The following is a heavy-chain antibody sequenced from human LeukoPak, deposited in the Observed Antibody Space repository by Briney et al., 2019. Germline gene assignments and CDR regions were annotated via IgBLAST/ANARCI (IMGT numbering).Heavy chain of an antibody. CDR2: ISAYNGNT. CDR3: ARDLGWSSSWYYFDY. CDR1: GGTFSSYA. D-gene: IGHD6-13*01. Sequence: ASVKVSCKASGGTFSSYAISWVRQAPGQGLEWMGWISAYNGNTNYAQKLQGRVTMTTDTSTSTAYMELRSLRSDDTAVYYCARDLGWSSSWYYFDYWGQGTLVTVSS. J-gene: IGHJ4*02. V-gene: IGHV1-18*01.